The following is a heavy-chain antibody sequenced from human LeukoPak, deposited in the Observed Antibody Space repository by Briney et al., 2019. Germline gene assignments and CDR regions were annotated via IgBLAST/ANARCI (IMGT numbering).Heavy chain of an antibody. CDR2: INHSGST. V-gene: IGHV4-34*01. D-gene: IGHD7-27*01. Sequence: SETLSLTCAVYGGSFSGYYWSWIRQPPGKGLEWIGEINHSGSTNHNPSLKSRVTISVDTSKNQFSLKLSSVTAADTAVYYCARGLTGDWFDYWGQGTLVTVSS. CDR3: ARGLTGDWFDY. J-gene: IGHJ4*02. CDR1: GGSFSGYY.